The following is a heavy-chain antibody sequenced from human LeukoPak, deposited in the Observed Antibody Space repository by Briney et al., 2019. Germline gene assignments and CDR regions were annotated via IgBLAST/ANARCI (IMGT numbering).Heavy chain of an antibody. CDR3: ARHVLAAAGTEPFDY. D-gene: IGHD6-13*01. CDR2: IYPGDSDT. CDR1: GYSFTSYW. Sequence: GESLKISCKGSGYSFTSYWIGWVRQMPGKGLEWMGIIYPGDSDTRYSPSLQGQVTISADKSISTAYLQWSSLEASDTAIYYCARHVLAAAGTEPFDYWGQGTLVTVSS. J-gene: IGHJ4*02. V-gene: IGHV5-51*01.